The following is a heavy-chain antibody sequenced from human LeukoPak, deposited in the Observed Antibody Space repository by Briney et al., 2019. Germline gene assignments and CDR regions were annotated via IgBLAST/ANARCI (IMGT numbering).Heavy chain of an antibody. CDR1: GFTFTSSA. V-gene: IGHV1-58*02. Sequence: ASVKVSCKASGFTFTSSAMQWVRQARGQRLEWIGWIVVGSGNTNYAQKFQERVTITRDMSTSTAYMELSSLRSEDTAVYYCAAVGKYSGYDYYYWYFDLWGRGTLVTVSS. CDR3: AAVGKYSGYDYYYWYFDL. CDR2: IVVGSGNT. D-gene: IGHD5-12*01. J-gene: IGHJ2*01.